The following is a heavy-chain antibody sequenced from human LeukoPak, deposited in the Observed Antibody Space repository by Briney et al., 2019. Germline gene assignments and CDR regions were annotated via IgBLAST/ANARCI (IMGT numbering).Heavy chain of an antibody. D-gene: IGHD6-25*01. CDR2: IYHTGST. CDR3: ARRGRNSSGWQDYL. J-gene: IGHJ4*02. V-gene: IGHV4-59*01. CDR1: GGSFSGYY. Sequence: SETLSLTCAVYGGSFSGYYWSWIRQPPGKGLEWIANIYHTGSTNYNPSLSSRVTISIDTAKNQFSLKLTSVTAADTAVYYCARRGRNSSGWQDYLWGQGTLVTVSS.